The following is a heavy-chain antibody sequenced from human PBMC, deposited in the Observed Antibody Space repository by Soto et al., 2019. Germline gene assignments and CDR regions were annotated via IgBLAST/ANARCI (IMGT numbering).Heavy chain of an antibody. CDR3: AKDAGTGTLLFDY. CDR1: GFTFSSYG. J-gene: IGHJ4*02. CDR2: ISYDGSNK. Sequence: PGGSLRLSCAASGFTFSSYGMHWVRQAPGKGLEWVAVISYDGSNKYYADSVKGRFTISRDNSKNTLYLQMNSLRAEDTAVYYCAKDAGTGTLLFDYWGQGTLVTVSS. V-gene: IGHV3-30*18. D-gene: IGHD1-7*01.